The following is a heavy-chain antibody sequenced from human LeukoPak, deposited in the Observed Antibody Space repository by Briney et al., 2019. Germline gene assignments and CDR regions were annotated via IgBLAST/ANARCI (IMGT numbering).Heavy chain of an antibody. Sequence: PSGGSLRLSCAASGFTFSIYSMNWVRQAPGKGLEWVSYISSGSRTIYYADSVKGRFTISRDNAKNSLYLQMNSLRAEDTAVYYCASFTIFGVVNWFDPWGQGTLVTVSS. CDR3: ASFTIFGVVNWFDP. CDR1: GFTFSIYS. V-gene: IGHV3-48*01. CDR2: ISSGSRTI. J-gene: IGHJ5*02. D-gene: IGHD3-3*01.